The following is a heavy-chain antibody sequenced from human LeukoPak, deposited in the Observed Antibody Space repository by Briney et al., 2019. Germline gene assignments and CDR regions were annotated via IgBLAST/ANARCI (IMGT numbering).Heavy chain of an antibody. Sequence: GGSLRLSCAASGFTYSHYGMHWVRQDPGKGLEWVAVIWYDGTEKYYGDAVKGRFTISRDNSINTLYLQMNSLTGEDTAVYYCAKDAERGFDYSNSLQYWGQGTLVTVSS. CDR3: AKDAERGFDYSNSLQY. CDR2: IWYDGTEK. J-gene: IGHJ4*02. V-gene: IGHV3-33*06. D-gene: IGHD4-11*01. CDR1: GFTYSHYG.